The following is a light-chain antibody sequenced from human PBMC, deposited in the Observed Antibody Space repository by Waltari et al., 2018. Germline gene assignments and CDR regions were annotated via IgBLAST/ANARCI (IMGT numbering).Light chain of an antibody. Sequence: DLQMTQSPSTLSASVRDRVTIPCRASQSISNWLAWYQQKPGKAPKLLIYNASSLESGVPSRFSGSGSGTEFTLTISSLQPDDFATYYCQQYNSYSGTFGQGTKVEIK. J-gene: IGKJ1*01. V-gene: IGKV1-5*03. CDR3: QQYNSYSGT. CDR1: QSISNW. CDR2: NAS.